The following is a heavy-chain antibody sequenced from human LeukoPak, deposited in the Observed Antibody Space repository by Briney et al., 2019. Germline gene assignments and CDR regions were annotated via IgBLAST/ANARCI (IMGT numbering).Heavy chain of an antibody. CDR3: ARDRGPFGY. V-gene: IGHV4-59*01. CDR1: GGSISSYY. D-gene: IGHD3-10*01. CDR2: IYYSGNT. J-gene: IGHJ4*02. Sequence: SETLSLTCTVSGGSISSYYWSWIRQPPGKGLEWIGYIYYSGNTNYNPSLQNGVTISVDTSKNQFSLKLNSVTAADTAVYYCARDRGPFGYWGQGTLVTVSS.